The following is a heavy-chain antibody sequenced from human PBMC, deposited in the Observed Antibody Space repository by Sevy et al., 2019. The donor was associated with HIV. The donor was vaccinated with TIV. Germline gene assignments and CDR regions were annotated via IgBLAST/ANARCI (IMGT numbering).Heavy chain of an antibody. V-gene: IGHV3-74*01. D-gene: IGHD5-12*01. J-gene: IGHJ3*02. CDR2: INSDGSST. CDR1: GFTFSSYW. CDR3: ARDLFPEMATILIRAFDI. Sequence: GGSLRLSCAASGFTFSSYWMHWVRQAPGKGLVWVSLINSDGSSTSYADSVKGRFTISRDNAKNTLYLQMNSLRAEDTAVYYCARDLFPEMATILIRAFDIWGQGTMVTVSS.